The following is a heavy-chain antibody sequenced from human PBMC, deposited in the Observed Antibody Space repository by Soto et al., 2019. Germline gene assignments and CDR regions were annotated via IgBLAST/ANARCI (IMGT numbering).Heavy chain of an antibody. CDR3: ATLSGSYPRYYFDY. D-gene: IGHD1-26*01. CDR2: ISAYNGNT. CDR1: GYTFTSYG. J-gene: IGHJ4*02. V-gene: IGHV1-18*01. Sequence: ASVKVSCKASGYTFTSYGISWVRQASGQGLEWMGWISAYNGNTNYAQKLQGRVTMTTDTSTSTAYMELSSLRSEDTAVYYCATLSGSYPRYYFDYWGQGTLVTVSS.